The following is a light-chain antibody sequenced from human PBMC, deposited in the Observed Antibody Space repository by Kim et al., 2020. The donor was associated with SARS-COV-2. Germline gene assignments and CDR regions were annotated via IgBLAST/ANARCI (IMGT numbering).Light chain of an antibody. V-gene: IGLV2-23*02. CDR1: SSDVGTYRL. Sequence: GQSITISCTGTSSDVGTYRLVSWYQQHPGKAPKLINYEVSKRPSGVSNRFSGSKSGNTASLTISGLQAEDEADYYCCSYAGTNTWVFGGGTQLTVL. J-gene: IGLJ3*02. CDR3: CSYAGTNTWV. CDR2: EVS.